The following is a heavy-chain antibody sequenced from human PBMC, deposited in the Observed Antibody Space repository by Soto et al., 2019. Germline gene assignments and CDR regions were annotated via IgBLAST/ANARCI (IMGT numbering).Heavy chain of an antibody. CDR1: GGTFSSYA. J-gene: IGHJ6*02. V-gene: IGHV1-69*13. D-gene: IGHD5-12*01. CDR3: AREGPQDIVATITHYYYGMDV. Sequence: ASVKVSCKASGGTFSSYAISWVRQAPGQGLEWMGGIIPIFGTANYAQKFQGRVTITADESTSTAYMELSSLRSEDTAVYYCAREGPQDIVATITHYYYGMDVWGQGTTVTVSS. CDR2: IIPIFGTA.